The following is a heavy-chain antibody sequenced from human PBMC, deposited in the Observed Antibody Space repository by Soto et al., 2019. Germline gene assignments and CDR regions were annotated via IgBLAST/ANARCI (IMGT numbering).Heavy chain of an antibody. D-gene: IGHD7-27*01. CDR2: IKSKTDGGTT. CDR3: TTDLILTGY. J-gene: IGHJ4*02. Sequence: SVSNAWMNWVRQAPGKGLEWVGRIKSKTDGGTTDYAAPVKGRFTISRDDSKNTLHLQMNSLKTEDTAVYYCTTDLILTGYWGQGTLVTVSS. V-gene: IGHV3-15*07. CDR1: SVSNAW.